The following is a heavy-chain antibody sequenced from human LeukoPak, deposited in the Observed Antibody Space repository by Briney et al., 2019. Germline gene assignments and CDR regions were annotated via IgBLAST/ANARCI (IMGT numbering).Heavy chain of an antibody. D-gene: IGHD5-18*01. J-gene: IGHJ4*02. CDR3: AKDFVGGYSYGYRENTPFDY. Sequence: GGSLRLSCAASGFTFSSYGMHWVRQAPGKGLEWVAFIRYDGSNKYYADSVKGRFTISRGNSKNTLYLQMNSLRAEDTAVYYCAKDFVGGYSYGYRENTPFDYWGQGTLVTVSS. V-gene: IGHV3-30*02. CDR1: GFTFSSYG. CDR2: IRYDGSNK.